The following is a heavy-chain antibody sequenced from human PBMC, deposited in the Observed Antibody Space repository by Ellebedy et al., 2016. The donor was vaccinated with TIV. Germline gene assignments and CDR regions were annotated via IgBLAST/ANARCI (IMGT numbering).Heavy chain of an antibody. Sequence: KISCAASGFTFSSYAMSWVRQAPGKGLEWMGGFDPEDGETIYAQKFQGRVTITADESMSTAYMELSSLRSEDTAVYYCARGDFWSGYFPTSYYYYMDVWGKGTTVTVSS. V-gene: IGHV1-69*01. J-gene: IGHJ6*03. D-gene: IGHD3-3*01. CDR1: GFTFSSYA. CDR2: FDPEDGET. CDR3: ARGDFWSGYFPTSYYYYMDV.